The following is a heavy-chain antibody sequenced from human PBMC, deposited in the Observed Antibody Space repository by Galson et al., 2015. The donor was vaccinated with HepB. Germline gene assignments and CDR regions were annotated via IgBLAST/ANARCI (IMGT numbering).Heavy chain of an antibody. CDR3: ATLPLGVATIDFDY. CDR2: INPNSGGT. V-gene: IGHV1-2*06. J-gene: IGHJ4*02. D-gene: IGHD5-24*01. CDR1: GYTFTGYY. Sequence: SVKVSCKASGYTFTGYYMHWVRQAPGQGLEWMGRINPNSGGTNYAQKFQGRVTMTRDTSISTAYMELSRLRSDDTAVYYCATLPLGVATIDFDYWGQGTLVTVSS.